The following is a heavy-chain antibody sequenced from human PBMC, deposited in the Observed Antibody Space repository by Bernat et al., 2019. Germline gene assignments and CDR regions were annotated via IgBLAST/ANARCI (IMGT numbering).Heavy chain of an antibody. J-gene: IGHJ4*02. CDR2: IYWDDDK. D-gene: IGHD6-19*01. CDR3: AHDVGTGSGAGY. V-gene: IGHV2-5*02. Sequence: QITLKESGPTLVKPTQTLTLTCTFSWFSLSTSGVGVGWIRQPPGKALEWLALIYWDDDKRYSPSLKSRLTITKDTSKNQVVLTMTNMDPVDTATYYCAHDVGTGSGAGYWGQGTLVTVSS. CDR1: WFSLSTSGVG.